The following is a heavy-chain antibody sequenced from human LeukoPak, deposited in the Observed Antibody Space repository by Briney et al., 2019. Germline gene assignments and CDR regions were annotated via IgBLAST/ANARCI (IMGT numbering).Heavy chain of an antibody. CDR3: VSAYYYDSSGYPGGFDY. CDR1: GGSISSYY. CDR2: IYYSGST. Sequence: PSETLSLTCTVSGGSISSYYWSWIRQPPGKGLEWLGYIYYSGSTNYNPPLKSRVTISVDTSKNQFSLKLSSVPAADTAVYYCVSAYYYDSSGYPGGFDYWGQGTLVTVSS. D-gene: IGHD3-22*01. J-gene: IGHJ4*02. V-gene: IGHV4-59*01.